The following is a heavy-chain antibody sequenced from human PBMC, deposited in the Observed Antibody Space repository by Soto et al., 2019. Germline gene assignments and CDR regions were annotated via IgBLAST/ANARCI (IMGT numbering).Heavy chain of an antibody. J-gene: IGHJ4*02. D-gene: IGHD3-10*01. Sequence: PGGSLRLSREGSGFVFDDYSLPWVRQVPGKGLEWVCLISWDGESTSYAASVKYRFSISRDTSKPSVFLEMRRLRIDDTAVYFCANEGKSKTWEYYLDSWGQGTVVTVSS. CDR2: ISWDGEST. V-gene: IGHV3-43*01. CDR1: GFVFDDYS. CDR3: ANEGKSKTWEYYLDS.